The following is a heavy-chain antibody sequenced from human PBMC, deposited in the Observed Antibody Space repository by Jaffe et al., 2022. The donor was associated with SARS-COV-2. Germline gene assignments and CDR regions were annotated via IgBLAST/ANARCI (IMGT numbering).Heavy chain of an antibody. J-gene: IGHJ4*02. D-gene: IGHD6-19*01. Sequence: QVQLVESGGGVVQPGRSLRLSCAASGFTFSSYAMHWVRQAPGKGLEWVAVISYDGSNKYYADSVKGRFTISRDNSKNTLYLQMNSLRAEDTAVYYCASSRYSSGWRDFDYWGQGTLVTVSS. CDR2: ISYDGSNK. CDR1: GFTFSSYA. V-gene: IGHV3-30*04. CDR3: ASSRYSSGWRDFDY.